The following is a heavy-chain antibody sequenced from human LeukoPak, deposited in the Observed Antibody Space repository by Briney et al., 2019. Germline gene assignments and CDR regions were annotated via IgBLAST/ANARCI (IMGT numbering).Heavy chain of an antibody. D-gene: IGHD2-21*02. CDR2: IHSSGYT. Sequence: SETLSLTCTVSGGSISGNYWSWIRQPPGQGLEWIAYIHSSGYTNYNPSLKSRVTISVDTSKHQFSLKLRYVSATDTAVYYCASGDPEDYFDDWGQGTLVTVTS. CDR1: GGSISGNY. V-gene: IGHV4-4*09. J-gene: IGHJ4*02. CDR3: ASGDPEDYFDD.